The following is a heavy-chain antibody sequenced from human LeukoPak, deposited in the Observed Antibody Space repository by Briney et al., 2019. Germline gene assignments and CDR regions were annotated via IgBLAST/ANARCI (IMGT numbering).Heavy chain of an antibody. CDR1: GFTFTSYW. D-gene: IGHD6-19*01. V-gene: IGHV3-74*01. CDR3: ATGHSGLSFDY. CDR2: INSDGSST. J-gene: IGHJ4*02. Sequence: GGSLRLFCAASGFTFTSYWMHWVRQVPGQGLVWVSRINSDGSSTGYADSVKGRFTISRDNAKDTLYLQMNSLRAEDTAVYYCATGHSGLSFDYWGQGTLVTVSS.